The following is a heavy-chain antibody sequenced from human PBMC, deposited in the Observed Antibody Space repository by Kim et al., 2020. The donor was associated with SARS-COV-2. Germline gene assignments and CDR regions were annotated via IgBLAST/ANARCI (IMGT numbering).Heavy chain of an antibody. CDR2: ISYDGSNK. D-gene: IGHD3-9*01. V-gene: IGHV3-30-3*01. J-gene: IGHJ6*02. CDR1: GFTFSSYA. CDR3: ARDREYYDILTGYYITSYYYYYYGMDV. Sequence: GGSLRLSCAASGFTFSSYAMHWVRQAPGKGLEWVAVISYDGSNKYYADSVKGRFTISRDNSKNTLYLQMNSLRAEDTAVYYCARDREYYDILTGYYITSYYYYYYGMDVCGQGTTVTVSS.